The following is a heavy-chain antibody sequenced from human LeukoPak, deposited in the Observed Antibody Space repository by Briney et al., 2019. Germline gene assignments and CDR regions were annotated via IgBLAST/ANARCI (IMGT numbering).Heavy chain of an antibody. CDR3: ARDLSSTSNWEFDY. V-gene: IGHV1-2*06. D-gene: IGHD7-27*01. CDR2: LNPNNGDT. CDR1: GYTFIDYF. Sequence: GASVKVSCKTSGYTFIDYFIHWVRQAPGQGLELMGRLNPNNGDTYYAQDFQGRVTMTRDTSISTAYMELSWLTSDDTAVYYCARDLSSTSNWEFDYWGQGTLVTVSS. J-gene: IGHJ4*02.